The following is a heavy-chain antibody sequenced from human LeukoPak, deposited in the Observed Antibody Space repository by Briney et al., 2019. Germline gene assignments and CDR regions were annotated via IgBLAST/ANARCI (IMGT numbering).Heavy chain of an antibody. V-gene: IGHV3-23*01. CDR2: ISGSGGST. D-gene: IGHD7-27*01. CDR3: ARRSGDREFEY. CDR1: GFTFSSYA. J-gene: IGHJ4*02. Sequence: PGGSLRLSCAASGFTFSSYAMTWVRQAPGKGLEWVSAISGSGGSTHYTDSVKGRFTISRDNPKNILYLQMNSLRVEDTAVYYCARRSGDREFEYWGQGTLVTVSS.